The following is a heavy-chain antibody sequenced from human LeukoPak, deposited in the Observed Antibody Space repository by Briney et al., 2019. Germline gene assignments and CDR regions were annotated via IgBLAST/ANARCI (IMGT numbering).Heavy chain of an antibody. CDR1: GGSISSYY. CDR3: ARAWGVKSYYNVRDAFDI. D-gene: IGHD3-10*01. V-gene: IGHV4-59*01. CDR2: IYYSGST. J-gene: IGHJ3*02. Sequence: SETLSLTCTVPGGSISSYYWSWIRQPPGKGLEWIGYIYYSGSTNYNPSLKSRVTISVDTSKNQFSLKLSSVTAADTAVYYCARAWGVKSYYNVRDAFDIWGQGTMVTVSS.